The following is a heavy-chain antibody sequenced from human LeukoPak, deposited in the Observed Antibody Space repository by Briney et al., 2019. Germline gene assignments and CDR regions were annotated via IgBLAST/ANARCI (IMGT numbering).Heavy chain of an antibody. CDR3: ARKEWLRFPDY. J-gene: IGHJ4*02. CDR1: GASISSSTYY. D-gene: IGHD5-12*01. V-gene: IGHV4-39*01. CDR2: IDYSGST. Sequence: SETLSLTCTVSGASISSSTYYWGWIRQPPGKGLEWIGNIDYSGSTYYNPSLRSRVTTSIDTSKNQFSLKLSSVTAADTAVYYCARKEWLRFPDYWGQGTLVTVSS.